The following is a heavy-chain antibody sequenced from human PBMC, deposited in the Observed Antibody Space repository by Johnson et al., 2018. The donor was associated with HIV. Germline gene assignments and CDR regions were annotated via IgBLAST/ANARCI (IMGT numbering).Heavy chain of an antibody. J-gene: IGHJ3*02. V-gene: IGHV3-20*04. CDR2: INWNGGST. CDR1: GFTFDDYG. Sequence: MLLVESGGGVVRPGGSLRLPCAASGFTFDDYGMSWVRQAPGKGLEWVSGINWNGGSTGYADSVKGRFTISRDNSKNTLYLQMNSLRAEDTALYYCAAYYDSSGYPRVWDAFDIWGQATMVTVSS. D-gene: IGHD3-22*01. CDR3: AAYYDSSGYPRVWDAFDI.